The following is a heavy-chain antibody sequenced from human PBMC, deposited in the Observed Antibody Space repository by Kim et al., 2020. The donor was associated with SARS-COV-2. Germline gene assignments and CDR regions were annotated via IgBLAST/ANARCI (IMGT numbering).Heavy chain of an antibody. J-gene: IGHJ5*02. D-gene: IGHD3-22*01. CDR3: ATGLHYYDSSGYNGWFDP. CDR2: FDPEDGET. Sequence: ASVKVSCKVSGYTLTELSMHWVRQAPGKGLEWMGGFDPEDGETIYAQKFQGRVTMTEDTSTDTAYMELSSLRSEDTAVYYCATGLHYYDSSGYNGWFDPWGQGTLVTVSS. CDR1: GYTLTELS. V-gene: IGHV1-24*01.